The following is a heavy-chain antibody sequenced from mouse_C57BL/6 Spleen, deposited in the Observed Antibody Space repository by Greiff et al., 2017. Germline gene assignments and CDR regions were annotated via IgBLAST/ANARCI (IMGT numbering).Heavy chain of an antibody. J-gene: IGHJ2*01. CDR2: IYPGDGDT. CDR1: GYAFRSSW. V-gene: IGHV1-82*01. Sequence: LVESGPELVKPGASVKISCKASGYAFRSSWMNWVKQRPGKGLEWIGRIYPGDGDTNYNGKFKGKATLTADKSSSTVYMQLSSLTSEDSAVYFCASSNWDEGYYFDYWGQGTTLTVSS. D-gene: IGHD4-1*01. CDR3: ASSNWDEGYYFDY.